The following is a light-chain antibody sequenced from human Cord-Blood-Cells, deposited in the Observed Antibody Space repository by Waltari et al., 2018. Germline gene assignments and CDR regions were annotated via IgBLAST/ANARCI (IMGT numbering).Light chain of an antibody. CDR1: KSVSSSY. J-gene: IGKJ2*03. CDR2: GAP. CDR3: QQYGSSPDS. Sequence: EIVLTQSPGTLSLSPGDRATLPCRASKSVSSSYLAWYQQKPGQAPRLLIYGAPSRSTGIPDRFSGSVSGTDFTLTISRLEPEEFAVYYCQQYGSSPDSFGQGTKLEI. V-gene: IGKV3-20*01.